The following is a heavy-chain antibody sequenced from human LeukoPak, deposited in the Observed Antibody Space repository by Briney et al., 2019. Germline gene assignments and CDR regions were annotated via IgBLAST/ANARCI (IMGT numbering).Heavy chain of an antibody. CDR1: GGSISSYY. J-gene: IGHJ6*03. CDR3: ARLRHCSSTSCYHYYYYYYMDV. Sequence: RPSETLSLTCTVSGGSISSYYWSWLRQPPGKGLEWIGYIYTSGSTNYNPSLKSRVTISVDTSKNQFSLKLSSVTAADTAVYYCARLRHCSSTSCYHYYYYYYMDVWGKGTTVTVSS. V-gene: IGHV4-4*09. D-gene: IGHD2-2*01. CDR2: IYTSGST.